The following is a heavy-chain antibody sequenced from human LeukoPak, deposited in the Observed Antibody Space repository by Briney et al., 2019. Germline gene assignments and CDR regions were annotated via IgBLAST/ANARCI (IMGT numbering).Heavy chain of an antibody. CDR1: GFTFSSYS. CDR2: ISSSSSYI. D-gene: IGHD2-8*01. V-gene: IGHV3-21*01. Sequence: GGSLRLSCAASGFTFSSYSMNWVRQAPGKGLEGVSSISSSSSYIYYADSVKGRFTISRDNAKNSLYLQMSSLRAEDTAVYYCARDRNGVCLDYWGQGTLVTVSS. J-gene: IGHJ4*02. CDR3: ARDRNGVCLDY.